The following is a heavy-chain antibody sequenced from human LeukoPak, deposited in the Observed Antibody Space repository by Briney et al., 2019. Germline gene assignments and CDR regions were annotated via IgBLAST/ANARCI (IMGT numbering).Heavy chain of an antibody. V-gene: IGHV4-59*01. Sequence: SETLSLTCSVSSDSISGYYWSWIRQPPGKGLEWIGYIYYSGSTNYNPSLKSRVTISVDTSKNQFSLKLSSVTAADTAVYYCARGRGTTVTTLLDYWGQGTLVTVSS. CDR1: SDSISGYY. CDR2: IYYSGST. J-gene: IGHJ4*02. CDR3: ARGRGTTVTTLLDY. D-gene: IGHD4-17*01.